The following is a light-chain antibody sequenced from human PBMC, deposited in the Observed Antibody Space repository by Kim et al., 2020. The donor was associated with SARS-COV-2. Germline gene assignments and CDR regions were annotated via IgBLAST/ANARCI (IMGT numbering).Light chain of an antibody. V-gene: IGKV1-33*01. CDR3: QHYFDLPLT. Sequence: SASVGARVTITCQVNWDIGKYLNWYQHKPGKAPKVLIYGASNLETGVPSRFSGSGYGTQFTLTINNLQAEDIATYYCQHYFDLPLTFGGGTKLEI. J-gene: IGKJ4*01. CDR1: WDIGKY. CDR2: GAS.